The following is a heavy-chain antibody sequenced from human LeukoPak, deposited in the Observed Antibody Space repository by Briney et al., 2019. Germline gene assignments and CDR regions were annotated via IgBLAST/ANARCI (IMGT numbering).Heavy chain of an antibody. J-gene: IGHJ4*02. Sequence: GGSLRLSCAASGFTFSSYAMHWVRQAPGKGLEWVAVISYDGSNKYYADSVKGRFTISRDNSKNTLYLQMNSLRAEDTAVYYSARPHPPYDSSGYYFDYWGQGTLVTVSS. V-gene: IGHV3-30*01. CDR3: ARPHPPYDSSGYYFDY. CDR1: GFTFSSYA. D-gene: IGHD3-22*01. CDR2: ISYDGSNK.